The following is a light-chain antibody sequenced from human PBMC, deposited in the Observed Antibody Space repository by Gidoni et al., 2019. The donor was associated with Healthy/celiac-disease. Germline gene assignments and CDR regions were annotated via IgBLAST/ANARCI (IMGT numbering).Light chain of an antibody. CDR2: GAS. V-gene: IGKV1-39*01. Sequence: DIQMTQSPSSLSASVRDRVTITCRASQGISSYLNWYQQKPGKAPKLLIYGASSLQSGVPSRFSGSGSGTDFTLTISSLQPEDFATYYCQQSYSTPQGLTFGGGTKVEIK. CDR1: QGISSY. CDR3: QQSYSTPQGLT. J-gene: IGKJ4*01.